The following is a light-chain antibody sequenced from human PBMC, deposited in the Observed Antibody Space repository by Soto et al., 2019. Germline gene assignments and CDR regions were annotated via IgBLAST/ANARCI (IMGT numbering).Light chain of an antibody. Sequence: DIQMTQSPSTLSASVGDRVTITCRASQSTSSWLAWYQQKPGKAPKLLIYDASSLESGVPSRFSGSGSGTEFTLIISSLQPDDFATYYCQQYNSYWTFGQGTKVEIK. CDR3: QQYNSYWT. V-gene: IGKV1-5*01. CDR2: DAS. J-gene: IGKJ1*01. CDR1: QSTSSW.